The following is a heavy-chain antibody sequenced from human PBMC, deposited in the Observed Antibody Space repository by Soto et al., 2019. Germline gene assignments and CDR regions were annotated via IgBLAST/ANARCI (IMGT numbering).Heavy chain of an antibody. CDR3: ARDWGSGYDYFYFDY. CDR1: GFTFSSYS. Sequence: PGGSLRLSCAASGFTFSSYSMNWVRQAPGKGLEWVSYISSSSSTIYYADSVKGRFTISRDNAKNSLYLQMNSLRAEDTAVYYCARDWGSGYDYFYFDYWGQGTLVTVSS. CDR2: ISSSSSTI. D-gene: IGHD5-12*01. J-gene: IGHJ4*02. V-gene: IGHV3-48*01.